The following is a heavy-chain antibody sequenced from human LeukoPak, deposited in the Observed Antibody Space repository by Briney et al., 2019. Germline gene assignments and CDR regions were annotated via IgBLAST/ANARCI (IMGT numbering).Heavy chain of an antibody. V-gene: IGHV1-18*01. CDR3: ATYCSSTSCYGTSFDY. J-gene: IGHJ4*02. CDR1: GYTFTSYG. D-gene: IGHD2-2*01. Sequence: ASVKVSCKASGYTFTSYGISWVRQAPGQGLEWMGWISAYNVNTNYAQKLQGRVTMTTDTSTSTAYMELRSLRSDHTPVYYCATYCSSTSCYGTSFDYWGQGTLVTVSS. CDR2: ISAYNVNT.